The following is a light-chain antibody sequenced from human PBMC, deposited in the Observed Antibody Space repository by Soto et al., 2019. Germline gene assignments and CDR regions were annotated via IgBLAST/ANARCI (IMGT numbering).Light chain of an antibody. CDR3: SSYTSSSTMLV. Sequence: QSALTQPASVSGSPGQSITISCTGTSSDVGGYNYVSWYQQHPGKAPKLMIYEVSNRPSGVSNRFSGSKSGNTASLTISGLQAEDEADYYCSSYTSSSTMLVFGGGTKRHRP. J-gene: IGLJ2*01. CDR2: EVS. V-gene: IGLV2-14*01. CDR1: SSDVGGYNY.